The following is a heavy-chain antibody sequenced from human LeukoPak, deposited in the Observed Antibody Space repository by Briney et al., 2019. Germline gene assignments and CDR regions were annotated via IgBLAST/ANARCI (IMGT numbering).Heavy chain of an antibody. D-gene: IGHD6-19*01. V-gene: IGHV4-59*01. CDR3: ARVGGSSGRYGLDY. Sequence: PSETLSLTCTVSDGSISSYYWTWIRQPPGKGLEWIGYIYYSGSTNYNPSLKSRVTISVDTSKTQFSLKLTSVTAADTAVYYCARVGGSSGRYGLDYWGQGTLVSVSS. CDR1: DGSISSYY. CDR2: IYYSGST. J-gene: IGHJ4*02.